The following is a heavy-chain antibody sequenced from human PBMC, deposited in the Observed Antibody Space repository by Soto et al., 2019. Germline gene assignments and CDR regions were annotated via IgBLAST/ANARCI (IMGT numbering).Heavy chain of an antibody. V-gene: IGHV1-2*04. D-gene: IGHD6-19*01. J-gene: IGHJ3*02. CDR1: GYTFTGYY. CDR2: INPNSGGT. Sequence: ASVKVSCKASGYTFTGYYMHWVRQAPGQGLEWMGWINPNSGGTNYAQKFQGWVTMTRDTSISTAYMELSRLRSDDTAVYYCASSTSRIAVADTPSAFDIWGQGTMVTVSS. CDR3: ASSTSRIAVADTPSAFDI.